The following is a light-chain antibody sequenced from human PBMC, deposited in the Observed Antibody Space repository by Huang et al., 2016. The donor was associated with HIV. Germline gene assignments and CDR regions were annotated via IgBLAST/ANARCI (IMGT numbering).Light chain of an antibody. J-gene: IGKJ3*01. Sequence: DIQMTQSPSSLSASVGDRVPISCRASQGIANHLAWYQQRPGKAPKLLIYAASALQSGVPSRFSGSGSGTEFALTISSLQPEDVATYFCQKYNSAPRTFGPGTKVEIK. V-gene: IGKV1-27*01. CDR1: QGIANH. CDR3: QKYNSAPRT. CDR2: AAS.